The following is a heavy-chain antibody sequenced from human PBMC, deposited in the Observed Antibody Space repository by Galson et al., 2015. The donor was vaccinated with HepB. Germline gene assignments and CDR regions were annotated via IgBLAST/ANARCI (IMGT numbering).Heavy chain of an antibody. CDR1: GFTFSSYW. V-gene: IGHV3-7*01. CDR3: ARERWGIAVAKGAFDI. CDR2: IKQDGSEK. D-gene: IGHD6-19*01. J-gene: IGHJ3*02. Sequence: SLRLSCAASGFTFSSYWMSWVRQAPGKGLEWVANIKQDGSEKYYVDSVKGRFTISRDNAKNSLYLQMNSLRAEDTAVYYCARERWGIAVAKGAFDIWGQGTMVTVSS.